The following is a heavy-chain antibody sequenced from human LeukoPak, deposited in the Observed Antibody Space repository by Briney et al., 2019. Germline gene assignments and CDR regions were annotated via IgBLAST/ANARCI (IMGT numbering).Heavy chain of an antibody. Sequence: GSLRLSCAASGFTFSSYAMHWVRQAPGKGLEWVAVISYDGSNKYYADSVKGRFTISRDNSKNMLYLQMNSLRAEDTAVYYCAREEVAGTDYWGQGTLVTVSS. CDR1: GFTFSSYA. CDR3: AREEVAGTDY. V-gene: IGHV3-30-3*01. D-gene: IGHD6-19*01. CDR2: ISYDGSNK. J-gene: IGHJ4*02.